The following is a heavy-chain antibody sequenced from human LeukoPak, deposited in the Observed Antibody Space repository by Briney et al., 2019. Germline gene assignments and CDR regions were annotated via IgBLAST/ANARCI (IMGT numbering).Heavy chain of an antibody. V-gene: IGHV3-7*01. Sequence: GGSLRLSCAASGFTFSSYWMSWVRQAPGKGLEWVANIKQDGSEKYYVDSVKGRFTISRDNAKNSLYLQMNSLRAEDTAVYYCARDRVAARQWGYYYYMDVWGKGTTVTVSS. CDR1: GFTFSSYW. CDR2: IKQDGSEK. J-gene: IGHJ6*03. D-gene: IGHD6-6*01. CDR3: ARDRVAARQWGYYYYMDV.